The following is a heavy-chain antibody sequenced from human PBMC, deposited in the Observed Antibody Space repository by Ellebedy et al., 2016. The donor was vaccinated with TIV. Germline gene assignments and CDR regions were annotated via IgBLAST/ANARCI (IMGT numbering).Heavy chain of an antibody. D-gene: IGHD6-19*01. CDR2: ISWNSGFI. J-gene: IGHJ4*02. V-gene: IGHV3-9*01. CDR1: GFSFDDYA. Sequence: PGGSLRLSCTGSGFSFDDYAMHWVRQAPGKGLEWVSGISWNSGFIGYADSVKGRCTISRDNAKNSLHLQLNSLRLEDTALYYCVKEDSSGWSQYYFDSWGQGTLVTVSS. CDR3: VKEDSSGWSQYYFDS.